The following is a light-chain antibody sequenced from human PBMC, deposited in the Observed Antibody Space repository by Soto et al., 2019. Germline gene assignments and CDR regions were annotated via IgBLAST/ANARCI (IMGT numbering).Light chain of an antibody. V-gene: IGLV2-11*01. J-gene: IGLJ1*01. CDR1: SSDVCGYNY. CDR2: DVS. CDR3: CSYAGSYV. Sequence: QSALTQPRSVSGSPGQSVTISCTGTSSDVCGYNYVSWYQQHPGKAPKLMIYDVSKRPSGVPDRFSGSKSGNTASLTISGLQAEDEADYYCCSYAGSYVFGTGTKLTV.